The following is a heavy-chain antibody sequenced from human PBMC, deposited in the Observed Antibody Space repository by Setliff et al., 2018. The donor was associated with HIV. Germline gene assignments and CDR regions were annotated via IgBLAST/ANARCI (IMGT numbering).Heavy chain of an antibody. CDR3: AKDRQQLDPREFDY. V-gene: IGHV3-15*01. D-gene: IGHD6-13*01. CDR1: GFSFSDAW. J-gene: IGHJ4*02. Sequence: PGGSLRLSCAASGFSFSDAWMSWVRQAPGKGLEWVGRIKSKSDGETTDYAAPVKGRFTISRDDLKNSLFLQMNSLRAEDTAVYYCAKDRQQLDPREFDYWGQGTLVTVSS. CDR2: IKSKSDGETT.